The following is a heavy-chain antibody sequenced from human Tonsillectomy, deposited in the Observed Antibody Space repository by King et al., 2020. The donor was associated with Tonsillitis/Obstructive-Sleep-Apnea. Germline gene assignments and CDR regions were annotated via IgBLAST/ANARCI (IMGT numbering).Heavy chain of an antibody. V-gene: IGHV3-21*01. D-gene: IGHD3-10*01. J-gene: IGHJ2*01. CDR3: ATVRVWYFNL. Sequence: VQLVESGGGLVKPGGSLRLSCAASGFTFSSYNMNWVRQAPGKGLEWVSSISSSSSYIYYADSVKGRFTISRDNSNNSLYLQMNSLRAEDTAVYYCATVRVWYFNLWGRGTLVTVSS. CDR1: GFTFSSYN. CDR2: ISSSSSYI.